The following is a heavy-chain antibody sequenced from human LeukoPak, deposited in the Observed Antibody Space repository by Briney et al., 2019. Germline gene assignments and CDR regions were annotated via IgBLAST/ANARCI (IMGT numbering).Heavy chain of an antibody. CDR1: GGSISSYY. V-gene: IGHV4-59*08. Sequence: SETLSLTCTVSGGSISSYYWSWIRQPPGKGLEWIGYIYYSGSTNYNPSLKSRVTISVDTSKNQFSLKLSSMTAADTAVYYRASSDYNWNHIDYWGQGTLVTVSS. CDR3: ASSDYNWNHIDY. J-gene: IGHJ4*02. CDR2: IYYSGST. D-gene: IGHD1-14*01.